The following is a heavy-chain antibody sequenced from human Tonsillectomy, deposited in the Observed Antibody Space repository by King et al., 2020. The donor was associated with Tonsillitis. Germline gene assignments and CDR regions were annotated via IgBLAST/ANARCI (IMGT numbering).Heavy chain of an antibody. CDR1: GYTFTSYG. CDR2: ISAYNGNT. V-gene: IGHV1-18*01. D-gene: IGHD3-10*01. Sequence: QLVQSGAEVKKPGASVKVSCKASGYTFTSYGITWVRQAPGQGLEWMGWISAYNGNTNYAQRLQGRVTMTTDTSTNTAYMELRSLRSDDTAVYYSARDRAHYGSGNWFDPWGQGTLVTVSS. CDR3: ARDRAHYGSGNWFDP. J-gene: IGHJ5*02.